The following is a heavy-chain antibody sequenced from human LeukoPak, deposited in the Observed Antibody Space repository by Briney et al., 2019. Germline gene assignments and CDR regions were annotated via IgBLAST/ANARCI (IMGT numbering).Heavy chain of an antibody. CDR3: ARLGMGATTFAY. CDR1: GGSISSGTYY. J-gene: IGHJ4*02. V-gene: IGHV4-39*07. D-gene: IGHD1-26*01. Sequence: SETLSLTCTVSGGSISSGTYYWGWIRLPPGKGLEWIGSIYYSGSIYYNPSLKSRVTISVDTSKNQFSLKLSSVTAADTAVYYCARLGMGATTFAYWGQGTLVTVSS. CDR2: IYYSGSI.